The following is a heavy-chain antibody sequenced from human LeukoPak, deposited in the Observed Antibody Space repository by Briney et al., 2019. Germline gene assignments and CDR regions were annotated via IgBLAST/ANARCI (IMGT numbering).Heavy chain of an antibody. V-gene: IGHV3-53*01. CDR2: IYSGATT. Sequence: GGSLRLSCAASGFTIATKYMNWVRQAPGKGLEWVSIIYSGATTYYADSVRGRFTISTDTSKNTVSLQMNRLRAADTAVYFCARLGDHYHWNLDLWGRGTLVTVSS. D-gene: IGHD3-10*01. CDR1: GFTIATKY. J-gene: IGHJ2*01. CDR3: ARLGDHYHWNLDL.